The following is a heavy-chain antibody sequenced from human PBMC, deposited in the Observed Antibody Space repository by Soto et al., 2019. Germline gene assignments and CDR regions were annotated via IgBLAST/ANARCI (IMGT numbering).Heavy chain of an antibody. V-gene: IGHV4-30-4*01. CDR3: ARGEGNNTVRGGIDP. D-gene: IGHD4-17*01. CDR1: GGSISSGDYF. CDR2: IYYSGST. J-gene: IGHJ5*02. Sequence: QVQLQESGPGLVKPSQTLSLTFTVSGGSISSGDYFWSWFRQPPGKGLEWIGYIYYSGSTYYNPSLKSRVTMSLDTSENQFSLKLTSVTAADTAVYYCARGEGNNTVRGGIDPWGQGTLGNVSA.